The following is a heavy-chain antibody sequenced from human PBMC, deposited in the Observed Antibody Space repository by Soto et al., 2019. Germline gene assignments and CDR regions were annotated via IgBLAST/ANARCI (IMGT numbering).Heavy chain of an antibody. Sequence: SENLSLPSAVSGSSISSDYSWAWNRLLPGKALEWLGSVFHGGNTDDNPSLKSPVTSSLDTSKNQFSLRLASVTAADTALHHCVRTTVTTGRVDFGYWGQGSLVTVPQ. V-gene: IGHV4-38-2*01. CDR2: VFHGGNT. D-gene: IGHD4-17*01. J-gene: IGHJ4*02. CDR1: GSSISSDYS. CDR3: VRTTVTTGRVDFGY.